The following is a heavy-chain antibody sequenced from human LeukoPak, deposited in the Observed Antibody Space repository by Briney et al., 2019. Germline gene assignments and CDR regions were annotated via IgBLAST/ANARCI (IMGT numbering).Heavy chain of an antibody. Sequence: ASVKVSCTASGYTFTGYYMHWVRQAPGQGLEWMGRINPNSGGTNYAQKFQGRVTITADESTSTAYMELSSLRSEDTAVYYCAREPYSNYIYNWFDPWGQGTLVTVSS. CDR3: AREPYSNYIYNWFDP. V-gene: IGHV1-2*06. CDR2: INPNSGGT. CDR1: GYTFTGYY. D-gene: IGHD4-11*01. J-gene: IGHJ5*02.